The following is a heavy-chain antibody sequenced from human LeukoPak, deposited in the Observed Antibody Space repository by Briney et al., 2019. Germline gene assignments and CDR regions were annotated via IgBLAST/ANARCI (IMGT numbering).Heavy chain of an antibody. CDR1: GYTFTSYY. J-gene: IGHJ3*02. CDR2: INPSGGST. D-gene: IGHD3-3*01. CDR3: ASELMTIFGVVIPNAFDI. V-gene: IGHV1-46*01. Sequence: RASVKVSCKASGYTFTSYYMHWVRQAPGQGLEWMGIINPSGGSTSYAQKFQGRVTMTRDTSTSTVYMELSSLRSEDTAVYYCASELMTIFGVVIPNAFDIWGQGTMVTVSS.